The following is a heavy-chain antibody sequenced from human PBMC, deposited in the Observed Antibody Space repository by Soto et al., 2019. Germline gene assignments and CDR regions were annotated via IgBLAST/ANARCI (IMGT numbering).Heavy chain of an antibody. CDR2: IYYSGSS. V-gene: IGHV4-39*01. D-gene: IGHD3-10*01. Sequence: PSETLSLTCTVSGGSISSSSYYWGWIRQPPGKGLEWIGSIYYSGSSYYDPSLRSRGTRSVDTSKNQFSLKLSSVTAADTAVYYCGATMVRGVIISWLDPWGQGTLVTVSS. CDR1: GGSISSSSYY. J-gene: IGHJ5*02. CDR3: GATMVRGVIISWLDP.